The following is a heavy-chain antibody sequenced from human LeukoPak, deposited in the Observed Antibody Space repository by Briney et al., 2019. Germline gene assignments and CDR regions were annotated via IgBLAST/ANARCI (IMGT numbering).Heavy chain of an antibody. CDR2: ISSSGSTI. Sequence: PGGSLRLSCAASGFTFSDYYMSWIRQAPGKGLKWVSYISSSGSTIYYADSVKGRFTISRDNAKNSLYLQMNSLRAEDTAVYYCARDCSGGSCYETRSSPWGQGTLVTVSS. CDR3: ARDCSGGSCYETRSSP. V-gene: IGHV3-11*04. J-gene: IGHJ5*02. CDR1: GFTFSDYY. D-gene: IGHD2-15*01.